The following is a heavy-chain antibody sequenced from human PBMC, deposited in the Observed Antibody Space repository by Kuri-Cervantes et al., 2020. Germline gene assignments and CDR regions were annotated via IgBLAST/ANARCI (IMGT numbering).Heavy chain of an antibody. V-gene: IGHV3-23*01. D-gene: IGHD3-3*01. Sequence: LSLTCAASGFTFSSYAMSWVRQAPGKGLEWVSAISGSGGSTYYADSVKGRFTISRDNAKNSLYLQMNSLRAEDTAVYYCARVTMGISIFGVIDYWGQGTLVTVSS. J-gene: IGHJ4*02. CDR3: ARVTMGISIFGVIDY. CDR1: GFTFSSYA. CDR2: ISGSGGST.